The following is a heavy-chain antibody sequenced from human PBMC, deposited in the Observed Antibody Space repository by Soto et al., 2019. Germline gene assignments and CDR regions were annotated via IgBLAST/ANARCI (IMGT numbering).Heavy chain of an antibody. CDR3: TTDLLQLGYCSGGSCYSLYDAFDI. Sequence: GGSLRLSCAASGFTFSNAWMNWVRQAPGKGLEWVGRIKSKTDGGTTDYAAPVKGRFTISRADSKNTLYLPMNSLKTEETAVYYCTTDLLQLGYCSGGSCYSLYDAFDIWGQGTMVTVSS. CDR2: IKSKTDGGTT. J-gene: IGHJ3*02. CDR1: GFTFSNAW. V-gene: IGHV3-15*07. D-gene: IGHD2-15*01.